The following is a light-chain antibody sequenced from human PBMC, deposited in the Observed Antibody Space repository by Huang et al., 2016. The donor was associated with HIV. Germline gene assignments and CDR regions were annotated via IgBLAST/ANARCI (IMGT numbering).Light chain of an antibody. CDR2: GAS. Sequence: EIVLTQSPGTLSLSPGERATLSCRASQSVSNNYVTWYRQKPGRAPRRLVYGASSRAPGTPDRFSGSGSGTDFTLTISSLEPEDFAVYYCQQYGRAPLTFGGGTRVEIK. J-gene: IGKJ4*01. CDR3: QQYGRAPLT. V-gene: IGKV3-20*01. CDR1: QSVSNNY.